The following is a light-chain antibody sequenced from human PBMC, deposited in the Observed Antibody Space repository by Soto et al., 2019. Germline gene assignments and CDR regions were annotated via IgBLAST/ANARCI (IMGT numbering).Light chain of an antibody. CDR3: SSYTSSSTLV. CDR2: EVS. J-gene: IGLJ1*01. Sequence: QSALTQPASVSGSPGQSITISRTGTSSDVGGYNYVSWYQQHPGKAPKLMIYEVSNRPSGVSNRFSGSKSGNTASLTISGLQAEDEADYYCSSYTSSSTLVFGTGIKVTVL. CDR1: SSDVGGYNY. V-gene: IGLV2-14*01.